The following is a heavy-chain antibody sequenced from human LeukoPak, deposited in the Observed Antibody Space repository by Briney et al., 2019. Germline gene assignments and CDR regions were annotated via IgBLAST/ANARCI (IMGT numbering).Heavy chain of an antibody. CDR1: GYTFTSYG. V-gene: IGHV7-4-1*02. Sequence: ASVKVSCKASGYTFTSYGISWVRQAPGQGLEWMGWINTNTGNPTYAQDFTGRFVFSLDTSVSTAYLQISSLKAEDTAVYYCARVWGSAAAGNNNFDHWGQGTLVTVSS. CDR3: ARVWGSAAAGNNNFDH. D-gene: IGHD6-13*01. J-gene: IGHJ4*02. CDR2: INTNTGNP.